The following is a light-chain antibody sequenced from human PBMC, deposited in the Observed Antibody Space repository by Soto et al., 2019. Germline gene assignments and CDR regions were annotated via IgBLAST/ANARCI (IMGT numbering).Light chain of an antibody. Sequence: DPVMTQSPVSLSVTPGGPASISCRSSQSILQSKGHNYLNWYLQKPGQSPQLLIYFASIRASGVPDRFSGSGTGTDFILKISRVESEDVGVYYCMQALQTPAFGHVTKVEIK. CDR2: FAS. J-gene: IGKJ1*01. V-gene: IGKV2-28*01. CDR3: MQALQTPA. CDR1: QSILQSKGHNY.